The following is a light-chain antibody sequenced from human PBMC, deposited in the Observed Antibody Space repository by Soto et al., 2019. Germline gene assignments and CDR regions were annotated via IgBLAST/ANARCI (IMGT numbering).Light chain of an antibody. CDR3: QQYNSYPYT. CDR1: QSISNW. Sequence: DIQMTQSPSTLSASVGDRVTITCRASQSISNWLAWYQQKPGKAPKLLIYKASSLEGGVPSRFSGSGSGTEFTLTISSLQADDFATYYCQQYNSYPYTFGQGTKLEIK. J-gene: IGKJ2*01. V-gene: IGKV1-5*03. CDR2: KAS.